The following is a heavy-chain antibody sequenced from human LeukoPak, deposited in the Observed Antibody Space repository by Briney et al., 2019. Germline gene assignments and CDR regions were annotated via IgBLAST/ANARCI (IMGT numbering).Heavy chain of an antibody. Sequence: GESLKISCEGSGYNFTIYRIAWVRQMPGKGLEWMGIIYPGDSDTRYSPSFQGQVTISADKSISTAYLQWSSLKASDTAMYYCARRTRYCSSTSCYRKNYYGMDVWGQGTTVTVSS. D-gene: IGHD2-2*01. CDR1: GYNFTIYR. J-gene: IGHJ6*02. V-gene: IGHV5-51*01. CDR2: IYPGDSDT. CDR3: ARRTRYCSSTSCYRKNYYGMDV.